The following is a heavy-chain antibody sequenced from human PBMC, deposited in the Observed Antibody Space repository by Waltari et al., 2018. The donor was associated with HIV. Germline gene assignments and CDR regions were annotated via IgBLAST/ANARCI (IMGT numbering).Heavy chain of an antibody. D-gene: IGHD2-21*01. Sequence: QMQLQESGPRLVKPSETLSLNCAVSGGSVNTNSYYWGWIRKPPGKGLEWIGSIYYTGDTYYNPSLKSRLIISIDTSENQFSLRLFSLTAADTSVYYCARDLWRFVVLSATHDAFDLWGHGTMVTVSS. J-gene: IGHJ3*01. CDR1: GGSVNTNSYY. V-gene: IGHV4-39*07. CDR3: ARDLWRFVVLSATHDAFDL. CDR2: IYYTGDT.